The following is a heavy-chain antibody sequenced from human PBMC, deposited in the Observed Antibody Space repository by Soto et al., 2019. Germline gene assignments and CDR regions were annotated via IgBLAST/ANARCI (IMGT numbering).Heavy chain of an antibody. V-gene: IGHV1-46*01. CDR3: ARRTVTTIYYYGMDV. CDR2: INPSGGST. J-gene: IGHJ6*02. CDR1: VYTFTSYY. Sequence: DSVEVCWSVSVYTFTSYYMNWVRQAPGQGLEWMGIINPSGGSTSYAQKFQGRVTMTRDTSTSTVYMELSSLRSADTAVYYCARRTVTTIYYYGMDVWGQGTTVTVSS. D-gene: IGHD4-17*01.